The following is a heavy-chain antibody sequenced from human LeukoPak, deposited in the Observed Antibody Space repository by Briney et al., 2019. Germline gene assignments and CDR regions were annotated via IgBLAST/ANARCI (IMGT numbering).Heavy chain of an antibody. V-gene: IGHV1-69*13. D-gene: IGHD6-19*01. Sequence: ASVKVSCKASGYTFTSYYMHWVRQAPGQGLEWMGGIIPIFGTANYAQKFQGRVTITADESTSTAYMELSSLRSEDTAVYYCASGYSSGWFGYWGQGTLVTVSS. CDR2: IIPIFGTA. CDR3: ASGYSSGWFGY. CDR1: GYTFTSYY. J-gene: IGHJ4*02.